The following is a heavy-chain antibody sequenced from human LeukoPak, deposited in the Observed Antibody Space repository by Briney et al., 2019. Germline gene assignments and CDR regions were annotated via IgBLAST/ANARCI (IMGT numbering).Heavy chain of an antibody. V-gene: IGHV4-61*02. Sequence: NPSETLSLTCTVSGGSISSGSYYWSWIRQPAVKGLEWIGRIYTSGSTNYNPSLKSRVTISVDTSKNQFSLKLSSVTAADTAVYYCARGVNYYYYYMDVWGKGTTVTISS. CDR2: IYTSGST. J-gene: IGHJ6*03. D-gene: IGHD4-23*01. CDR1: GGSISSGSYY. CDR3: ARGVNYYYYYMDV.